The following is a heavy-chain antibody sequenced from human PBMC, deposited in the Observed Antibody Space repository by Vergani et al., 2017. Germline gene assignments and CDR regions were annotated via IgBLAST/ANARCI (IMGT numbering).Heavy chain of an antibody. CDR1: GGSISSSSYY. J-gene: IGHJ4*02. D-gene: IGHD3-3*01. V-gene: IGHV4-39*07. CDR3: ARGSYDFWSGYYSPFDY. Sequence: QLQLQESGPGLAKPSETLSLTCTVSGGSISSSSYYWGWIRQPPGKGLEWIGSIYYSGSTYYNPSLKSRVTISVDTSKNQFSLKLSSVTAADTAVYYCARGSYDFWSGYYSPFDYWGQGTLVTVSS. CDR2: IYYSGST.